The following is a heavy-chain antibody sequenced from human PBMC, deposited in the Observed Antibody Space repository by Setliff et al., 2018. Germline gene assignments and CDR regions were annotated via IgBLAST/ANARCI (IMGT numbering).Heavy chain of an antibody. CDR3: ARYITGTTPADY. Sequence: ASVKVSCKASGYTFTSYAINWVRQAPGQGLEWMGSISAYNANTNYAQNLQGRVTMTTDTSTSTAYMELRSLRSDDTAVYYCARYITGTTPADYWGQGTLVTVSS. CDR2: ISAYNANT. D-gene: IGHD1-7*01. CDR1: GYTFTSYA. V-gene: IGHV1-18*01. J-gene: IGHJ4*02.